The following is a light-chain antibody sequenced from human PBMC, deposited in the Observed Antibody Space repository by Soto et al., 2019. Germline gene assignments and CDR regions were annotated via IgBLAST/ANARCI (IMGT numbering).Light chain of an antibody. CDR2: AAS. Sequence: DIQMTQSPSSLSASVGDRVTITCRASQSISSYLNWYQQKPGKAPKLLIYAASSLQSGVPSWFSGSGSGTDFTLTISSLQPEDFATYYCQQSYSTPVGFGQGTKVEIK. J-gene: IGKJ1*01. V-gene: IGKV1-39*01. CDR1: QSISSY. CDR3: QQSYSTPVG.